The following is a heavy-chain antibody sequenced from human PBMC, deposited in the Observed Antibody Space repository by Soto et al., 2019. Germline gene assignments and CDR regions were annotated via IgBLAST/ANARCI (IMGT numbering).Heavy chain of an antibody. CDR1: EFTVSDNY. V-gene: IGHV3-66*01. CDR2: IYSGGST. Sequence: PGGSLRLSCAASEFTVSDNYMSWVRQAPGKGLEWVSAIYSGGSTYYADSVKGRFTISRDNSKNTLYLQMNSLRAEDTAVYYCARTAPLTVGCFDYWGQGTLVTVSS. J-gene: IGHJ4*02. D-gene: IGHD1-26*01. CDR3: ARTAPLTVGCFDY.